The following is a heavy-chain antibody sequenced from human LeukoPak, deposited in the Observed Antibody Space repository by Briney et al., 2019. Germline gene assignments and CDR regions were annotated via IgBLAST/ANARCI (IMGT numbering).Heavy chain of an antibody. J-gene: IGHJ4*02. Sequence: GGSLRLSCAASGFTFSSYSMNWVRQAPGKGLEWVSSISSSSSYIYYADSVKGRFTISRDNAKNSLYLQMNSLRAEDTAVYYCAREYCSSTSCSDSGSEYWGQGTLVTVSS. V-gene: IGHV3-21*01. D-gene: IGHD2-2*01. CDR2: ISSSSSYI. CDR3: AREYCSSTSCSDSGSEY. CDR1: GFTFSSYS.